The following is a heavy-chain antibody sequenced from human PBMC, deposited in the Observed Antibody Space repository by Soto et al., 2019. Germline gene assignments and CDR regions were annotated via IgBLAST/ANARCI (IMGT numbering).Heavy chain of an antibody. CDR2: IYYSGST. D-gene: IGHD4-17*01. V-gene: IGHV4-59*01. Sequence: PSETLSLTCTVSGGSISSYYWSWIRQPPGKGLEWIGYIYYSGSTNYNPSLKSRVTISVDTSKNQFSPKLSSVTAADTAVYYCARESDYGDYNWFDPWSQGTLVTVSS. J-gene: IGHJ5*02. CDR3: ARESDYGDYNWFDP. CDR1: GGSISSYY.